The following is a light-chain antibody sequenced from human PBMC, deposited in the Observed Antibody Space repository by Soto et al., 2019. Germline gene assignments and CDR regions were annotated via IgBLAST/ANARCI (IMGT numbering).Light chain of an antibody. CDR3: QQRHNWPIT. CDR1: QTIRGL. J-gene: IGKJ5*01. CDR2: DTS. Sequence: EIVLTQSPATRSLSPGERATLSCRTSQTIRGLLNWYQQRPGQAPRLLIYDTSNRATDIPARFSGSGSGTDFILTISSLDPEDFGVYFCQQRHNWPITFGQGTRLDIK. V-gene: IGKV3-11*01.